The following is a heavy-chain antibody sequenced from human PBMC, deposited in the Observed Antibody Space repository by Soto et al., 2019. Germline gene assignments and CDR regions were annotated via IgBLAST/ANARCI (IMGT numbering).Heavy chain of an antibody. D-gene: IGHD1-26*01. CDR2: IIPMFGIG. J-gene: IGHJ6*02. Sequence: QVQLVQSGAEVKMPGSSVRVSCKASGGSFSNYAISWVRQAPGQGREWMGGIIPMFGIGNYAEKFLGRVTVTADESTSTSHMELSSLRSEDTAVYFCARAYRENYFYAMDVWGQGTKVTVSS. CDR1: GGSFSNYA. V-gene: IGHV1-69*01. CDR3: ARAYRENYFYAMDV.